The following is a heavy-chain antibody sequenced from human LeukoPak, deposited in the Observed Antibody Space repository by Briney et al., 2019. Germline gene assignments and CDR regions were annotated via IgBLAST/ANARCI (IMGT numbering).Heavy chain of an antibody. D-gene: IGHD4-11*01. CDR1: GGSFSGYY. CDR3: ARDSTVTTTYYYYGMDV. CDR2: INHSGST. V-gene: IGHV4-34*01. J-gene: IGHJ6*02. Sequence: SETLSLTCAVYGGSFSGYYWSWIRQPSGKGLEWIGEINHSGSTNYNPSLKSRVTISVDTSKNQFSLKLSSVTAADTAVYYCARDSTVTTTYYYYGMDVWGQGTTVTVSS.